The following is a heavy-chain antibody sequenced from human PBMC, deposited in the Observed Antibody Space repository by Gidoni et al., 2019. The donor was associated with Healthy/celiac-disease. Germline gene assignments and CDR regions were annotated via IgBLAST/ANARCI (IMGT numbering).Heavy chain of an antibody. J-gene: IGHJ1*01. CDR1: GFTFSSYG. CDR3: AKDPSIAAAGKVGYFQH. V-gene: IGHV3-30*18. CDR2: ISYDGSNK. D-gene: IGHD6-13*01. Sequence: QVQLVESGGGVVQPGRSLRLSCAASGFTFSSYGMHGVRQAPGKGLEWVAVISYDGSNKYYADSVKGRFTISRDNSKNTLYLQMNSLRAEDTAVYYCAKDPSIAAAGKVGYFQHWGQGTLVTVSS.